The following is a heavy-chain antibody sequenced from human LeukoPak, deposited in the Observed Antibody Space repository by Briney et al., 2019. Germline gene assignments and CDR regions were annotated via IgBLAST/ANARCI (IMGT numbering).Heavy chain of an antibody. V-gene: IGHV4-31*03. CDR1: GGSISSGGYY. CDR3: ARVGVVGPPTLIWFDP. Sequence: SETLSLTCTVSGGSISSGGYYWSWIRQHPGKGLEWIGYIYYSGSTYYNPSLKSRVTISVDTSKNQFSLKLSSVTAADTAMYYCARVGVVGPPTLIWFDPWGQGTLVTVSS. J-gene: IGHJ5*02. D-gene: IGHD2-2*01. CDR2: IYYSGST.